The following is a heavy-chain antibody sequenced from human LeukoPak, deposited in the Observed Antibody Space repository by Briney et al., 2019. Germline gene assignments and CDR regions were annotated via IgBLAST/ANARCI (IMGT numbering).Heavy chain of an antibody. V-gene: IGHV3-7*01. CDR3: ARDLYYYDSSGYYGDNAFDI. Sequence: GGSLRLSCAGSGFIFAGYWISWVRQAPGKGLEWVANINQEGSKEDYVDSVKGRFSISRDNARNSLFLQMNSLRAEDTAVYYCARDLYYYDSSGYYGDNAFDIWGQGTMVTVSS. J-gene: IGHJ3*02. CDR2: INQEGSKE. D-gene: IGHD3-22*01. CDR1: GFIFAGYW.